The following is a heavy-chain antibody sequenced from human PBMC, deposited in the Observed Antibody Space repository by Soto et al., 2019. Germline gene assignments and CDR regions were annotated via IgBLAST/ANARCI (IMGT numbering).Heavy chain of an antibody. CDR3: SKDKPKYYGMDA. CDR2: INWDGGDT. CDR1: GFTFDDYT. V-gene: IGHV3-43*01. J-gene: IGHJ6*02. Sequence: PRLSCAASGFTFDDYTMHWVRQAPGKGLEWVSLINWDGGDTYYADSVKGRFTISRDNSKNSLYLQMNSLTTEDTALYYCSKDKPKYYGMDAWGQGTTVTVSS.